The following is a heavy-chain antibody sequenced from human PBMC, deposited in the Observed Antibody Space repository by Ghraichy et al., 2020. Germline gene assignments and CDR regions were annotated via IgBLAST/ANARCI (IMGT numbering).Heavy chain of an antibody. CDR3: ARVPDCSGGSCYSNYYCYGMDV. Sequence: SGPTLVKPTETLTLICTVSGFSLSNARMGVSWIRQPPGKALEWLAHIFSNDEKSYSTSLKSRLTISKDTSKSQVVLTMTNMDPVDTATYYCARVPDCSGGSCYSNYYCYGMDVWGQGTTVTVSS. CDR2: IFSNDEK. D-gene: IGHD2-15*01. J-gene: IGHJ6*02. CDR1: GFSLSNARMG. V-gene: IGHV2-26*01.